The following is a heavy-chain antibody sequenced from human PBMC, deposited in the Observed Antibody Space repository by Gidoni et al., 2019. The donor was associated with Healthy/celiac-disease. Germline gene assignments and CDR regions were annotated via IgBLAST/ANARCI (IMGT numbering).Heavy chain of an antibody. CDR2: IYYSWST. CDR1: VGSISSGGYY. J-gene: IGHJ3*02. CDR3: ARVEAARPPAAFDI. Sequence: QVQLQESGPVLVKPSQTLSLTCNVPVGSISSGGYYWSWIRQHPGKGLEWIGYIYYSWSTYYNPSLKSRVTISVDTSKNQFSLKLSSVTAADTAVYYCARVEAARPPAAFDIWGQGTMVTVSS. V-gene: IGHV4-31*03. D-gene: IGHD6-6*01.